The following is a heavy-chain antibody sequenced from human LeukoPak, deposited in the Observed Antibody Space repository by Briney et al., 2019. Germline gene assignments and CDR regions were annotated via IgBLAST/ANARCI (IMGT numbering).Heavy chain of an antibody. CDR1: GFTFSSYA. V-gene: IGHV3-23*01. Sequence: GGSLRLSCAASGFTFSSYAMSWVRQAPGKGLEWVSAISGSVGSTYYADSVKGRFTISRDNSKNTLYLQMNSLRAEDTAVYYCAKDRSVVAAVYYYYGMDVWGKGTTVTVSS. J-gene: IGHJ6*04. CDR3: AKDRSVVAAVYYYYGMDV. CDR2: ISGSVGST. D-gene: IGHD2-15*01.